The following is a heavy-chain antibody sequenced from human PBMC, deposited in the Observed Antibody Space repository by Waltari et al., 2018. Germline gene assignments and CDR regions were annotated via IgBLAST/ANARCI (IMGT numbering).Heavy chain of an antibody. D-gene: IGHD3-22*01. J-gene: IGHJ4*02. Sequence: QVQLVESGGGVVQPGRSLRLSCAASGFTFSRYGMHWVRQAPGKGLEWVAVISYDGRNKYYADSVKGRFTISRDNSKNTLYLQMNSLRAEDTAVYYCAKDSGSSGYFFDYWGQGTLVTVSS. CDR3: AKDSGSSGYFFDY. CDR1: GFTFSRYG. CDR2: ISYDGRNK. V-gene: IGHV3-30*18.